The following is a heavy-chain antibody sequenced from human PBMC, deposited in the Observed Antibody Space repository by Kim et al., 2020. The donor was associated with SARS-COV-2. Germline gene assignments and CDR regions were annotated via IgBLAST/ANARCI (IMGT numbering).Heavy chain of an antibody. CDR1: GGSFSGYS. CDR2: ITDSGST. D-gene: IGHD3-16*01. V-gene: IGHV4-34*01. CDR3: ARGRGGVVPAPGLGLGAFCGYCILGV. J-gene: IGHJ6*02. Sequence: SETLSLTCAVYGGSFSGYSWSWVRQPPGQGLEWIGEITDSGSTKYNPSLKSRLTISLDVSKSQFSLKLTSVTAADTGLYYCARGRGGVVPAPGLGLGAFCGYCILGVWGRGPTVSLS.